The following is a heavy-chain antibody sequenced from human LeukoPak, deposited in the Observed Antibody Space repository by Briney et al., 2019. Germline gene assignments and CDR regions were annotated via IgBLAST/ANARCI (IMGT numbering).Heavy chain of an antibody. CDR3: ATGPSYSSPGY. V-gene: IGHV3-48*01. CDR1: GFTFSSYS. CDR2: ISSSSSTI. D-gene: IGHD6-13*01. J-gene: IGHJ4*02. Sequence: PGGSLRLSCAASGFTFSSYSMNWVRQAPGKGLEWVSYISSSSSTIYYADSVKGRFTISRDNAKNSLYLQMNSLRAEDTAVYYCATGPSYSSPGYWGQGTLVTVSS.